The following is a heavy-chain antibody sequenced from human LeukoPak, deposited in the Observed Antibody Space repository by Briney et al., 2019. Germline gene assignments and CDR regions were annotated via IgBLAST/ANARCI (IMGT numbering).Heavy chain of an antibody. J-gene: IGHJ4*02. Sequence: PVGSLRLSCAASGFTFSSYGMHWVRQAPGKGLEWVAFIRYDGSNKYYADSVKGRFTISRDNSKNTLYLQMNSLRAEDTAVYYCAKRCSDILTGNIDYWGQGTLVTVSS. V-gene: IGHV3-30*02. CDR1: GFTFSSYG. D-gene: IGHD3-9*01. CDR2: IRYDGSNK. CDR3: AKRCSDILTGNIDY.